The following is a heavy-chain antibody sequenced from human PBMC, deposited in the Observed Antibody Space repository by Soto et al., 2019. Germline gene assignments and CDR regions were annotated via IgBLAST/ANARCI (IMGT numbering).Heavy chain of an antibody. V-gene: IGHV3-23*01. D-gene: IGHD3-10*01. CDR1: GFTFSSYA. CDR3: VKEFAGDWYFDL. J-gene: IGHJ2*01. Sequence: GGSLRLSCAASGFTFSSYAMSWVRQAPGKGLEWVSAISGSGGSTYYADSVKGRFTISRDKAKNTLYLKMNSLRAEDTAVYYCVKEFAGDWYFDLWGRGTLVTVSS. CDR2: ISGSGGST.